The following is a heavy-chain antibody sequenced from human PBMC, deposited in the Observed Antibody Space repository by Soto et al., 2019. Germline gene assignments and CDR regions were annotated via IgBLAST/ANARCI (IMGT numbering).Heavy chain of an antibody. CDR3: ARAYSTVAGHFDH. J-gene: IGHJ4*02. D-gene: IGHD6-19*01. V-gene: IGHV1-69*01. Sequence: QVQLVQSGAEVKKPGSSVKVSCKASGGTFSNYAISWVRQAPGQGLEWMGGIIPIFDTTNYAQRFQGRVLITADESTSTAYMELSSLRSEDTAVYYCARAYSTVAGHFDHWGQGTLVIVSS. CDR1: GGTFSNYA. CDR2: IIPIFDTT.